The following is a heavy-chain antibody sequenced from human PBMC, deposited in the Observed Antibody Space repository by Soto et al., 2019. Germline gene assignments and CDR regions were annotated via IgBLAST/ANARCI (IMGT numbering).Heavy chain of an antibody. J-gene: IGHJ6*02. CDR1: GYIFSNYW. D-gene: IGHD3-3*01. Sequence: PGESLKIYCKGSGYIFSNYWIGWVRQMPGKGLEWMGIIYPGDSDTRYSPSFQGQVTISADKSISTAYLQWSSLKASDTAMYYCATRRTDFWSGYSDYGMDVWGQGTTVTVSS. CDR3: ATRRTDFWSGYSDYGMDV. V-gene: IGHV5-51*01. CDR2: IYPGDSDT.